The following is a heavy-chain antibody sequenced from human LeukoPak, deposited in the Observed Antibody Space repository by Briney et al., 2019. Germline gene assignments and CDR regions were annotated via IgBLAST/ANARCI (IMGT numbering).Heavy chain of an antibody. Sequence: GASVKVSCKASGGTFSSYAISWVRQAPGQGLEWMGGIIPIFGTANYAQKFQGRVTITADGSTSTAYMELSSLRSEDTAVYYCARVGEIAVAGNGNFDYWGQGTLVTVSS. D-gene: IGHD6-19*01. CDR3: ARVGEIAVAGNGNFDY. J-gene: IGHJ4*02. CDR2: IIPIFGTA. V-gene: IGHV1-69*13. CDR1: GGTFSSYA.